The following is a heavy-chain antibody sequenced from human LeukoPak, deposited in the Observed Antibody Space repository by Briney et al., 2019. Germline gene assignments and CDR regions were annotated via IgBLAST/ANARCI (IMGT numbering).Heavy chain of an antibody. J-gene: IGHJ4*02. V-gene: IGHV1-8*03. D-gene: IGHD6-13*01. CDR3: ARDSLPIAAAGTGDPRDDY. CDR1: GYTFTSYD. CDR2: MNPNSGNA. Sequence: GASVKVSCKASGYTFTSYDINWVRQATGQGLEWMGWMNPNSGNAGYAQKFQGRVTITRNTSISTAYMELSSLRAEDTAVYYCARDSLPIAAAGTGDPRDDYWGQGTLVTVSS.